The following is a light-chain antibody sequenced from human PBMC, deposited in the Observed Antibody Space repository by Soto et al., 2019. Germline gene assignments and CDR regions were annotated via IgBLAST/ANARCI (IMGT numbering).Light chain of an antibody. Sequence: DIQMTQSPSSLSASVGDRVTITCQASQDISNYLNWYQQKPGKAPKLLIYDASNLETGVTSRFSGSGSGTDFTFTISSLQPEEIATYYCQQYDNLPLFTFGPGTKVDIK. V-gene: IGKV1-33*01. CDR2: DAS. CDR1: QDISNY. CDR3: QQYDNLPLFT. J-gene: IGKJ3*01.